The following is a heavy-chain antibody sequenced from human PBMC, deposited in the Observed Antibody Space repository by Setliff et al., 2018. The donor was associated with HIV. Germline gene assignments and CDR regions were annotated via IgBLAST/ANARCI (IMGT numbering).Heavy chain of an antibody. CDR1: GLTFSSYDMSWSRYA. D-gene: IGHD5-12*01. CDR2: ISGSGGST. J-gene: IGHJ3*02. Sequence: GGSLRLSCAASGLTFSSYDMSWSRYAMSWVRQAPGKGLEWVSAISGSGGSTYYADSVKGRFTISRDNSKSTLYLQMNSLRAEDTAIYYCAKEQYSGYDLNAFDIWGQGTMVTVSS. V-gene: IGHV3-23*01. CDR3: AKEQYSGYDLNAFDI.